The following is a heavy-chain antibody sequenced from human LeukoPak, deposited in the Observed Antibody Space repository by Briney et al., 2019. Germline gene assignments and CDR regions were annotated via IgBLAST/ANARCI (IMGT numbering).Heavy chain of an antibody. Sequence: PSETLSLTCAVYVGPFSAYYWSWIRQSPGKGLEWIGEINHSGSTNYNPSLKSRVTISVDTSKNQFSLKLSSVTAADTAVYYCARVTPTNDYWGQGTLVTVSS. CDR2: INHSGST. V-gene: IGHV4-34*01. CDR1: VGPFSAYY. J-gene: IGHJ4*02. D-gene: IGHD1-14*01. CDR3: ARVTPTNDY.